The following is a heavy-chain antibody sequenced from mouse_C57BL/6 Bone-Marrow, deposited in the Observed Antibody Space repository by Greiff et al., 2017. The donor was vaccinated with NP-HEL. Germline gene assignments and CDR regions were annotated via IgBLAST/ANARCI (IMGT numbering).Heavy chain of an antibody. D-gene: IGHD1-1*01. Sequence: VKLQESGAELARPGASVKLSCKASGYTFTSYGISWVKQRTGQGLEWIGEIYPRSGNTYYNEKFKCKATLTADKSSSTAYMEIRILTSEDSAVYFCARSGYYGRGYAMDYWGQGTSVTVSS. CDR2: IYPRSGNT. CDR1: GYTFTSYG. CDR3: ARSGYYGRGYAMDY. J-gene: IGHJ4*01. V-gene: IGHV1-81*01.